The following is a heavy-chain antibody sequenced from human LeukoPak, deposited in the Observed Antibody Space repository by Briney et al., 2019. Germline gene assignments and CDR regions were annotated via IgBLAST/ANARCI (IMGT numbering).Heavy chain of an antibody. Sequence: SETLSLTCTVSGGSISSYYWSWIRQPPGEGLEWIGYIYYSGSTKYNPSLESRVTISVDTSKNQFSLRLSPVTAADTAVYYCARHLSGSSYPSDYWGQGTLVTVSS. CDR2: IYYSGST. CDR1: GGSISSYY. V-gene: IGHV4-59*08. D-gene: IGHD3-22*01. CDR3: ARHLSGSSYPSDY. J-gene: IGHJ4*02.